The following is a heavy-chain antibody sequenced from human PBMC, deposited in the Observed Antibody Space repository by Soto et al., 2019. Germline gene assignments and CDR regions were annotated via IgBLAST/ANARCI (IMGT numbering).Heavy chain of an antibody. CDR3: AKDLGPLKLLNYAFYGLHX. J-gene: IGHJ6*02. D-gene: IGHD2-21*02. CDR2: IYSGGTA. Sequence: GGSLRLSFNASGFTVSSSYMSWVRQAPGMGLEWVALIYSGGTAHYADSVKGRFTISRDNPNNIIYLQFHTLRAEDTAVYYCAKDLGPLKLLNYAFYGLHXWGQVTTVTVS. V-gene: IGHV3-53*01. CDR1: GFTVSSSY.